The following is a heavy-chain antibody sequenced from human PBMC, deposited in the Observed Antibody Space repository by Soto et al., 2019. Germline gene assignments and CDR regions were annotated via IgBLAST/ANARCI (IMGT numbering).Heavy chain of an antibody. D-gene: IGHD3-10*01. CDR2: IKNDGSEQ. V-gene: IGHV3-7*03. J-gene: IGHJ4*02. CDR3: SRENWFQDY. CDR1: GFTFSTYY. Sequence: GGSLRLSCAASGFTFSTYYMTWVRQAPGKGLEWVASIKNDGSEQYYVDSVKGRFTISRDNAKNSLYLQMNSLRAGDTALYYCSRENWFQDYWGQGTRVTVSS.